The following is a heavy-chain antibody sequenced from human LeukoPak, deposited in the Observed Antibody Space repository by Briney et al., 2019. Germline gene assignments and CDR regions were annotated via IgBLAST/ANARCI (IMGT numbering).Heavy chain of an antibody. CDR3: ARDPGSYYDTLTGPEAFDI. D-gene: IGHD3-9*01. V-gene: IGHV1-18*01. Sequence: ASVKVSCKASGYTFTSYGISWVRQAPGQGLEWMGWISAYNGNTNYAQKLQGRVTMTTDTSTSTAYMELRSLRPDDTAVYYCARDPGSYYDTLTGPEAFDIWGQGTMVTVSS. J-gene: IGHJ3*02. CDR2: ISAYNGNT. CDR1: GYTFTSYG.